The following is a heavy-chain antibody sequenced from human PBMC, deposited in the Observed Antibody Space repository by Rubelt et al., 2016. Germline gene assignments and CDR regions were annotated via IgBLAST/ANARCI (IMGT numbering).Heavy chain of an antibody. D-gene: IGHD3-16*01. CDR1: GYTFTSYG. CDR3: ARGEGGNY. J-gene: IGHJ4*02. V-gene: IGHV1-18*01. Sequence: QVQLVQSGAEVKKPGASVKVSCKASGYTFTSYGISWVRQAPGQGLEWMGWISAYNGNTNCVTKRQGIGTMTTDTSPSTAYMALRMLRSDDTAVYYCARGEGGNYWGQGTLVTVSS. CDR2: ISAYNGNT.